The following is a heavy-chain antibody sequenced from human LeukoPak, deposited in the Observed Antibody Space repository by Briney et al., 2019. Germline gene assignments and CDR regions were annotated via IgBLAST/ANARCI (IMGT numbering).Heavy chain of an antibody. Sequence: SQTLSLTCAISGDSVSSNSAAWNWIKQSPSRGLEWLGRTYYRSKWYSDYGISVKSRIIINPDTSKNQFSLQLNSVTPEDTAMYFCARGIFNAFDFWGLGTMVTVSS. J-gene: IGHJ3*01. CDR1: GDSVSSNSAA. CDR2: TYYRSKWYS. V-gene: IGHV6-1*01. CDR3: ARGIFNAFDF.